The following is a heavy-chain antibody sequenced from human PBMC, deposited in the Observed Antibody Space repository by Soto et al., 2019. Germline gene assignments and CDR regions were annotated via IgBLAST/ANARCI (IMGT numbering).Heavy chain of an antibody. Sequence: QPGGSLRLSCAASGFTFSSYEMNWVRQAPGKGLEWVSYISSSGSTIYYADSVKGRFTISRDNAKNSLYLQMNSLRAEDTAVYYCAREPNDSSIDYWGQGTLVTVSS. CDR2: ISSSGSTI. V-gene: IGHV3-48*03. J-gene: IGHJ4*02. D-gene: IGHD3-22*01. CDR1: GFTFSSYE. CDR3: AREPNDSSIDY.